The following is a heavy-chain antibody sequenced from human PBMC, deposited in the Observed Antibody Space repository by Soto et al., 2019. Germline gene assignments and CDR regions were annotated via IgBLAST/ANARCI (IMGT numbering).Heavy chain of an antibody. CDR3: AKDHRAENAFDI. CDR2: ISGSGGST. Sequence: GGSLRVSCAASGFTFISYAMSWVRQAPGKGLEWVSAISGSGGSTYYADSVKGRFTISRDNSKNTLYLQMNSLRAEDTAVYYCAKDHRAENAFDIWGQGTMVTVSS. J-gene: IGHJ3*02. D-gene: IGHD1-26*01. V-gene: IGHV3-23*01. CDR1: GFTFISYA.